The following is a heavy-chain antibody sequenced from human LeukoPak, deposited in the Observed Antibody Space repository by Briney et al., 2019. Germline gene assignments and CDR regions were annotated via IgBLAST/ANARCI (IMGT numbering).Heavy chain of an antibody. V-gene: IGHV1-18*01. Sequence: ASVKVSCKASGYTFTSYGISWVRQAPGQGLEWMGWISAYNGNTNYAQKLQGRVTMTTDTSTSTAYMELRSLRSDDTAVYYCAKEERTRNWFDPWGQGTLVTVSS. J-gene: IGHJ5*02. CDR1: GYTFTSYG. CDR2: ISAYNGNT. CDR3: AKEERTRNWFDP.